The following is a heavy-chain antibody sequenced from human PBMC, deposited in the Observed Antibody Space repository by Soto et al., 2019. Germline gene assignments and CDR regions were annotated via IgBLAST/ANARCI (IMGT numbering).Heavy chain of an antibody. Sequence: EVQLVESGGGLVQPGGSLSLSCAASGFTFSSYSMTWFRQAPGKGLEGVSYIRSSSSTIYNADSVKGRLTISRDNAKNSLYLQMNSLRDEDTAVYYCARGVHQVDWFDPWGQGTLVTVSS. CDR2: IRSSSSTI. D-gene: IGHD1-1*01. CDR1: GFTFSSYS. J-gene: IGHJ5*02. CDR3: ARGVHQVDWFDP. V-gene: IGHV3-48*02.